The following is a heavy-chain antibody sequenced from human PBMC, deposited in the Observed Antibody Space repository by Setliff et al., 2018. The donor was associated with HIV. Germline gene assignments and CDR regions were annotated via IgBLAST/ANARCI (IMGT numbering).Heavy chain of an antibody. J-gene: IGHJ3*02. V-gene: IGHV3-33*01. CDR3: ARGGSYSHGAFDI. D-gene: IGHD1-26*01. CDR2: IWYDGSNK. Sequence: GGSLRLSCAASGFTFSSYGMHWVRQAPGKGLEWVVVIWYDGSNKYYADSVKGRFTISRDNSKSTLYLQMSSLRAEDTAVYYCARGGSYSHGAFDIWGQGTMVTVSS. CDR1: GFTFSSYG.